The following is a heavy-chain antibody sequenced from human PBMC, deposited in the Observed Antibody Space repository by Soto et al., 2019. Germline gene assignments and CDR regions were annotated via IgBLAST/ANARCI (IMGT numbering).Heavy chain of an antibody. CDR1: GFTFSNYA. CDR2: ISYDGTNK. CDR3: ASHIEVFDY. V-gene: IGHV3-30-3*01. Sequence: QVQLVESGGGVVQPGRSLRLSCAASGFTFSNYAIHWVRQAPGKGLEWVAVISYDGTNKYYADSVKGRFTISRDNSKNTLYLQMNSLRAEDTAVYYCASHIEVFDYWGQGTLVTVSS. J-gene: IGHJ4*02.